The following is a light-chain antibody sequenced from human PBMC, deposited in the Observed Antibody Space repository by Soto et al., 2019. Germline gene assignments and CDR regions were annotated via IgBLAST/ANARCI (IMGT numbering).Light chain of an antibody. CDR2: GNS. CDR1: SSNIGAGYD. CDR3: QSYDSSLSGSV. J-gene: IGLJ3*02. Sequence: QSVLTQPPSVSGAPGQRVTISCPGGSSNIGAGYDVHWYQHLPGTAPKLLIYGNSNRPSGVPDRFSGSKSGTSASLAITGLQAEDEADYYCQSYDSSLSGSVFGGGTKLTVL. V-gene: IGLV1-40*01.